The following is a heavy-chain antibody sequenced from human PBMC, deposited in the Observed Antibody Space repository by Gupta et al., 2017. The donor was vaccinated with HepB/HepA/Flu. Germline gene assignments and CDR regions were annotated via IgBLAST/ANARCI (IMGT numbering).Heavy chain of an antibody. CDR2: IYYSGNT. J-gene: IGHJ4*02. Sequence: QVQLHESGPGLMGPSQTPSPTCTVSGDSIDRGAHYWTWIRQRPGQGLEWMGYIYYSGNTKFTPSRKSRIRMSVDTSKNQFSLKLTSVTVEDTAVYYCAREFPSIGGYFDFWGQGVLVTVTT. CDR1: GDSIDRGAHY. CDR3: AREFPSIGGYFDF. D-gene: IGHD2-21*01. V-gene: IGHV4-30-4*08.